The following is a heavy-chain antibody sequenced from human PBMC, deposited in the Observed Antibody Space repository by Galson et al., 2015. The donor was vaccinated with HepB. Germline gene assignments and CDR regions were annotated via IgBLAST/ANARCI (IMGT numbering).Heavy chain of an antibody. J-gene: IGHJ4*02. Sequence: SVKVSCKASGYTFTSYGISWVRQAPGQGLEWMGWISAYNGNTNYAQKLQGRVNMTTDTSTSTAYMELRSLRSDDTAVYYCARESYYDSSGYYSPAYFDYWGQRTLVTVSS. CDR1: GYTFTSYG. V-gene: IGHV1-18*04. D-gene: IGHD3-22*01. CDR3: ARESYYDSSGYYSPAYFDY. CDR2: ISAYNGNT.